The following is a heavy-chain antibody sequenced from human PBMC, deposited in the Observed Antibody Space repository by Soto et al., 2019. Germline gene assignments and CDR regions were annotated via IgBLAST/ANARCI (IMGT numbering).Heavy chain of an antibody. J-gene: IGHJ4*02. Sequence: EVQLLESGGDLVQPGGSLRLSCVASGFSFSNYAMSWVRQVPGKGLEWVSVISGRDDSTYYADSVKGRFTISRDNSKNTRYPQMNSLRAEDTAIYYCARDRERDAWYEEYWGQGTLVTVSS. CDR3: ARDRERDAWYEEY. CDR2: ISGRDDST. CDR1: GFSFSNYA. D-gene: IGHD6-13*01. V-gene: IGHV3-23*01.